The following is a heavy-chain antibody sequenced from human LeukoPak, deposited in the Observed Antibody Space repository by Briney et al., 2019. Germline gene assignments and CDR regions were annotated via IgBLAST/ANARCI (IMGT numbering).Heavy chain of an antibody. J-gene: IGHJ6*02. CDR2: INPNSGGT. V-gene: IGHV1-2*06. D-gene: IGHD6-6*01. Sequence: ASVKVSCTASGYTFTSYYMHWVRQAPGQGLEWMGRINPNSGGTNYAQKFQGRVTMTRDTSISTAYMELSRLRSDDTAVYYCARESVARPSYYGMDVWGQGTTVTVSS. CDR1: GYTFTSYY. CDR3: ARESVARPSYYGMDV.